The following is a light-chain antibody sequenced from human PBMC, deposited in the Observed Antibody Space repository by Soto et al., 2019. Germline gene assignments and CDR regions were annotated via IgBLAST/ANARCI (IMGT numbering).Light chain of an antibody. Sequence: DIHLTQSPSCLWAAVRDRVTITCRTRLPISDYLAWYEQKPGKIPNLLIYAASTLQAGVPSRFSGSASGTDFTLTISSQQPSNSAAYYCQKYHSAPGDFGGGTKVDIK. J-gene: IGKJ4*01. V-gene: IGKV1-27*01. CDR1: LPISDY. CDR2: AAS. CDR3: QKYHSAPGD.